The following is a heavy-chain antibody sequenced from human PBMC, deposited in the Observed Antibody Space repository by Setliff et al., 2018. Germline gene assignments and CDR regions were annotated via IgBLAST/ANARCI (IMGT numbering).Heavy chain of an antibody. V-gene: IGHV4-38-2*01. Sequence: LSLTCAVSGYSISSGNYWGWIRQPPGKGLEWIGSISHSGSAYYNPSLKSRVTISLDMSKNQFSLKLSSVTAADTAMYYCARGRGLEWLPESWFDPWGQGTLVTVS. J-gene: IGHJ5*02. CDR1: GYSISSGNY. D-gene: IGHD3-3*01. CDR2: ISHSGSA. CDR3: ARGRGLEWLPESWFDP.